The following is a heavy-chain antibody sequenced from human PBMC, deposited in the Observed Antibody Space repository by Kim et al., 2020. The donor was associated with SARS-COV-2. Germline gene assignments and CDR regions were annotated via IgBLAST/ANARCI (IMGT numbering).Heavy chain of an antibody. V-gene: IGHV1-18*01. D-gene: IGHD5-18*01. Sequence: YAEKLQGRVTMTTDTSTSTAYMELRSLRSDDTAVYYCARYSYSYLYFDYWGQGTLVTVSS. J-gene: IGHJ4*02. CDR3: ARYSYSYLYFDY.